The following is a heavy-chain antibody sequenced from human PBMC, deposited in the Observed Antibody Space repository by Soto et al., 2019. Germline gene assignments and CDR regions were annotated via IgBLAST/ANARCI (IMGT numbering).Heavy chain of an antibody. Sequence: KPSETLSLTCTVSGGSISSSSYSWGWIRQPPGRALEWIGSIYYGGSTYYNPSLKSRVTISVDTSKNQFSLKLSSVTAADTAVYYCASRITIFGVVSEYWGQGTLVTVSS. CDR3: ASRITIFGVVSEY. D-gene: IGHD3-3*01. CDR1: GGSISSSSYS. CDR2: IYYGGST. J-gene: IGHJ4*02. V-gene: IGHV4-39*01.